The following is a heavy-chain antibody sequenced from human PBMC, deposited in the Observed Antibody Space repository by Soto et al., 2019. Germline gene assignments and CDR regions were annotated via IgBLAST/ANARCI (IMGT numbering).Heavy chain of an antibody. CDR1: GGSTYSDSYY. CDR2: IYYSGGT. J-gene: IGHJ4*02. Sequence: SETLSLTCTVSGGSTYSDSYYWSWIRQHPGKGLEWIGYIYYSGGTHYNPSLKSRITVSLDTSKSLFSLKLSSVTAADTAVYYCARGTHMGELSPLDFWGQGTLVTVSS. CDR3: ARGTHMGELSPLDF. V-gene: IGHV4-31*03. D-gene: IGHD3-16*02.